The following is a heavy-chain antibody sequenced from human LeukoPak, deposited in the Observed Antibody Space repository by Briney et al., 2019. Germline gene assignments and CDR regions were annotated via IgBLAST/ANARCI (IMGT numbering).Heavy chain of an antibody. V-gene: IGHV4-38-2*02. D-gene: IGHD3-3*01. CDR2: IYHSGST. Sequence: SETLSLTCTVSGYSISSGYYWGWIRQPPGKGLEWIGSIYHSGSTYYNPSLKSRVTISVDTSKNQFSLKLSSVTAADTAVYYCARGREWLYYWGQGTLVTVSS. CDR3: ARGREWLYY. J-gene: IGHJ4*02. CDR1: GYSISSGYY.